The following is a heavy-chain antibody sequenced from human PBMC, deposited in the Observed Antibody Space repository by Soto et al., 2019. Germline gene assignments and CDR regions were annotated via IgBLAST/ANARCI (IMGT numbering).Heavy chain of an antibody. CDR1: GGSVGSGGYY. CDR2: IYYTGSI. Sequence: SETLSLTCTVSGGSVGSGGYYWSWIRQPPGKGLEWIGYIYYTGSIKYIPSLKSRVTISVDTSKSQFSLKLSSVTAADTAFYYCAKDSGYNYGYFRWFDPWGQGTLVTSPQ. D-gene: IGHD5-18*01. V-gene: IGHV4-61*08. CDR3: AKDSGYNYGYFRWFDP. J-gene: IGHJ5*02.